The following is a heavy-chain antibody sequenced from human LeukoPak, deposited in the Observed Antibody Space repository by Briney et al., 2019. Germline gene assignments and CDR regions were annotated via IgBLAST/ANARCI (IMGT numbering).Heavy chain of an antibody. CDR3: ARVPIESYYDSSGYVDY. J-gene: IGHJ4*02. D-gene: IGHD3-22*01. V-gene: IGHV1-2*02. Sequence: ASVKVSCKASGDTFTGYYMHWVRQAPGQGLEWMGWINPNSGGTNYAQKFQGRVTMTRDTSISTVYMELSSLRSEDTAVYYCARVPIESYYDSSGYVDYWGQGTLVTVSS. CDR2: INPNSGGT. CDR1: GDTFTGYY.